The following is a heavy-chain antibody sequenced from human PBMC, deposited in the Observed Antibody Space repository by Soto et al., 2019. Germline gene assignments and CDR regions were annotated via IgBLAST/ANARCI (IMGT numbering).Heavy chain of an antibody. Sequence: SETLSLTCTVSGASVSGYYWSWIRQTPGKGLEWIGNIHNSGASKYNPSLKSRVTISLDTSKNEFSLKIGSVTTADTAVYYCAKDTRVVPDSPVIDYWGQGTLVTVSS. V-gene: IGHV4-59*02. J-gene: IGHJ4*02. CDR3: AKDTRVVPDSPVIDY. CDR1: GASVSGYY. D-gene: IGHD2-2*01. CDR2: IHNSGAS.